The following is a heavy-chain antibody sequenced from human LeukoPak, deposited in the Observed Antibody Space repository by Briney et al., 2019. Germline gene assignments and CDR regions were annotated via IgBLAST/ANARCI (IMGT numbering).Heavy chain of an antibody. D-gene: IGHD5-18*01. Sequence: SETLSLTCAVYGGSFSGYYWSWIRQPPGKGLEWIGEINHSGSTNYNPSLKSRVTISVDTSKDQFSLKLSSVTAADTAVYYCARTWIQLVDYWGQGTLVTVSS. CDR1: GGSFSGYY. V-gene: IGHV4-34*01. CDR2: INHSGST. CDR3: ARTWIQLVDY. J-gene: IGHJ4*02.